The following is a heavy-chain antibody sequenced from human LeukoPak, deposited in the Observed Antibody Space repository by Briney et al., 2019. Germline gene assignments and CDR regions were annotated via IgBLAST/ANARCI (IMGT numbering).Heavy chain of an antibody. D-gene: IGHD5-24*01. V-gene: IGHV3-23*01. CDR1: GFTFGNYG. J-gene: IGHJ4*02. Sequence: GGSLRLSCVASGFTFGNYGMNWVRQAPGKGLEFVSSISGSDGSTHYADSMKGRFTISRDISKNTLYLQMNSLRAEDAAVYYCARQRGGNYYYFDYWGQGILVTVSS. CDR2: ISGSDGST. CDR3: ARQRGGNYYYFDY.